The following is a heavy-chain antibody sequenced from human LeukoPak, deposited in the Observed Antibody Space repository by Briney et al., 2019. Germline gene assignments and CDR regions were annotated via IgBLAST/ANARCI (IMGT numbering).Heavy chain of an antibody. J-gene: IGHJ5*02. CDR3: ARGPLSLMSSSWYADWFDP. CDR1: GYTFTGYY. D-gene: IGHD6-13*01. CDR2: INPNSGGT. V-gene: IGHV1-2*02. Sequence: EASVKVSCKASGYTFTGYYMHWVRQAPGQGREWMGWINPNSGGTNYAQKFQGRVTMTRDTSISTAYMELSRLRSDDTAVYYCARGPLSLMSSSWYADWFDPWGQGTLVTVSS.